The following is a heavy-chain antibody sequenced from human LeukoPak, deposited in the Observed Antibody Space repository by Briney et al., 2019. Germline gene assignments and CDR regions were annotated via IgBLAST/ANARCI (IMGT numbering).Heavy chain of an antibody. D-gene: IGHD6-13*01. J-gene: IGHJ4*02. CDR1: GYTLTELS. Sequence: ASVEVSCKVSGYTLTELSMHWVRQAPGKGLEWMGGFDPEDGETIYAQKFQGRVTMTEDTSTDTAYMELSSLRSEDTAVYYCATWGYSSSRNLDYWGQGTLVTVSS. CDR2: FDPEDGET. V-gene: IGHV1-24*01. CDR3: ATWGYSSSRNLDY.